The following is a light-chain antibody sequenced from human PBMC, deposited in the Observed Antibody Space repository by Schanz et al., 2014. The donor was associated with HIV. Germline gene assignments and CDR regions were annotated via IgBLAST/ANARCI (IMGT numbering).Light chain of an antibody. CDR1: QSVSIN. Sequence: EIVMTQSPATLSVSPGERATLSCRVSQSVSINLAWYQQKPGQAPRLLIYGATSRATGIPDRFSGSGSGTDFTLTISSLEPEDFAVYYCQQYNNWPYTFGQGTKLEIK. V-gene: IGKV3D-15*01. CDR2: GAT. CDR3: QQYNNWPYT. J-gene: IGKJ2*01.